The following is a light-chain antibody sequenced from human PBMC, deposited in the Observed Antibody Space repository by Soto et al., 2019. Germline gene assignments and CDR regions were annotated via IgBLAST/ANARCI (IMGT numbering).Light chain of an antibody. V-gene: IGKV3-15*01. CDR1: QSVSSN. CDR2: GAS. J-gene: IGKJ1*01. Sequence: EIVMTQSPATLSVSPGERATLSCRASQSVSSNLAWYQQKSAQAPRLLIYGASTRATGIPTKFSGSVSGTEFTLTISSLQSEDFAVYYWQQYNNWPSWTFGQGTKVEIK. CDR3: QQYNNWPSWT.